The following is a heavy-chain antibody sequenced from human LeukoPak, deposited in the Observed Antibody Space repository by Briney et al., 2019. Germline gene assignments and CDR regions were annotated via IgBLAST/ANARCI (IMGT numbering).Heavy chain of an antibody. CDR1: GFTVSSNY. J-gene: IGHJ6*03. CDR3: ARVNESGYQFGDYYYMDV. Sequence: PGGSLRLSCAASGFTVSSNYMSWVRQAPGKGLEWVSVIYSGGSTYYADSVEGRFTISRDNSKNTLYLQMNSLRAEDTAVYYCARVNESGYQFGDYYYMDVWGKGTTVTISS. V-gene: IGHV3-53*01. CDR2: IYSGGST. D-gene: IGHD5-12*01.